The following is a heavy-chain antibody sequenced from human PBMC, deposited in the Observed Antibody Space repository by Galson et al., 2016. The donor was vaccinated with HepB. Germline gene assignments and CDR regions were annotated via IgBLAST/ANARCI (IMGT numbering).Heavy chain of an antibody. Sequence: SVKVSCKASGGTFSSYVVSWVRQAPGQGLEWMGGINPIFATTNYAQKFQGRVTFTADESTSTVYMELSSLRSEDTAVYYCARDKTGYCSSTSCYSRDYYYGMDVWGQGTTVTVSS. J-gene: IGHJ6*02. CDR3: ARDKTGYCSSTSCYSRDYYYGMDV. D-gene: IGHD2-2*03. CDR1: GGTFSSYV. CDR2: INPIFATT. V-gene: IGHV1-69*13.